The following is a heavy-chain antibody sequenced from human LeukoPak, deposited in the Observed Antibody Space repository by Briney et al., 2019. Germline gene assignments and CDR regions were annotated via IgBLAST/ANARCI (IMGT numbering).Heavy chain of an antibody. Sequence: ASVKVSCKASGYTFTSYGISWVRQAPGQGLEWMGWISAYNGNTNYAQKLQGRVTMTTDTSTSTAYMELRSLRSDDTAVFYCAVAIVVVPAAIIGPWGQGTLVTVSS. CDR3: AVAIVVVPAAIIGP. D-gene: IGHD2-2*03. V-gene: IGHV1-18*01. CDR1: GYTFTSYG. CDR2: ISAYNGNT. J-gene: IGHJ5*02.